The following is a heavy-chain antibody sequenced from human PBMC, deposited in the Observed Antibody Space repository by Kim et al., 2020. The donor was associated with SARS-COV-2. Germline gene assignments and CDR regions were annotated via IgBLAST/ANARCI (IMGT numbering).Heavy chain of an antibody. J-gene: IGHJ4*02. CDR3: ARDEMATWDYYGSGSYWGS. CDR1: GGSLRSYY. Sequence: SETLSLTCSIAGGSLRSYYWSWIRQFPGKGLEWIGYVDYSGRTNYNPSLKRRVNISVDTSTNQFSLKLFSVTATDTAFYYCARDEMATWDYYGSGSYWGSWGQGPLVTVSS. D-gene: IGHD3-10*01. V-gene: IGHV4-59*01. CDR2: VDYSGRT.